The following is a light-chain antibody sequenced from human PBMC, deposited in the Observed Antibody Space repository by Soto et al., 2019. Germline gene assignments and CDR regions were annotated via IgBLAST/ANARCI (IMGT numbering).Light chain of an antibody. Sequence: EIVLTQSPGTLSLSPGERATLSCRASQSVSSTNLAWYQQKPGQAPRLLIYGASSRAADIPDRFSGSGSGTDFTLSISRLEPEDFAVYYCQEHGSSRTFGQGTKVEIK. J-gene: IGKJ1*01. V-gene: IGKV3-20*01. CDR3: QEHGSSRT. CDR1: QSVSSTN. CDR2: GAS.